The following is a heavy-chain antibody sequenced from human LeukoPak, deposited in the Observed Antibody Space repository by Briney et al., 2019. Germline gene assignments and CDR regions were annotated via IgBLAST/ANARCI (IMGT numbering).Heavy chain of an antibody. CDR1: GGSISSGSYD. V-gene: IGHV4-61*09. CDR3: TKGRGI. Sequence: SSETLSLTCTVSGGSISSGSYDWYWIRQPAGKGLEWIGHLYTSGSMSYNPSLKSRVTISVDTSKNQFSLKLTSVTAADTAVYYCTKGRGIWGQGTLVTVSS. J-gene: IGHJ4*02. CDR2: LYTSGSM. D-gene: IGHD3-10*01.